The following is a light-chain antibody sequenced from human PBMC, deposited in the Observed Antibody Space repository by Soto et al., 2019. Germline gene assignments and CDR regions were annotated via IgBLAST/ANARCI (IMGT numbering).Light chain of an antibody. CDR3: EAWDDSLSKV. CDR2: SNN. V-gene: IGLV1-47*02. Sequence: QSVLTQPPSASGTPGQRVTISCSGSSSNIGSNYVYWYQQLPGTAPKLLIYSNNQRPSGVPDRFSGSKSGTSASLAISGLRSEDEADYYCEAWDDSLSKVFGTGTKLTVL. CDR1: SSNIGSNY. J-gene: IGLJ1*01.